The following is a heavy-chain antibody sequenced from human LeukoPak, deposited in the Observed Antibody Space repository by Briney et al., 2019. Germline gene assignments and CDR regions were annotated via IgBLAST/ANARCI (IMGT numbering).Heavy chain of an antibody. Sequence: GGFRRLSCAAAGCTFSNYRVDFVRQAAGKGLEWVANTKPDGSAEYYADSVRGRFTTSRDNANNFLYLQMYRLRAEDTAIYYCAGDGGLNTNFDYWGQGTLVTVSS. CDR3: AGDGGLNTNFDY. CDR1: GCTFSNYR. CDR2: TKPDGSAE. J-gene: IGHJ4*02. V-gene: IGHV3-7*01. D-gene: IGHD2-15*01.